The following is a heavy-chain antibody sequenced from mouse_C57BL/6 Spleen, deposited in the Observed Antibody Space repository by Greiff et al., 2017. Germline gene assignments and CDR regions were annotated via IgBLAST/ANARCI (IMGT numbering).Heavy chain of an antibody. V-gene: IGHV8-12*01. Sequence: ESGPGILQSSQTLSLTCSFSGFSLSTSGMGVSWLRQPSGKGLEWLAHLYWDDDKRYHPSLQSRLTISKDTSRNQVFLKITRVDTADTATYYCARREGIDYYYGIFAMDYWGQGTSVTVSS. CDR1: GFSLSTSGMG. D-gene: IGHD1-1*01. CDR2: LYWDDDK. J-gene: IGHJ4*01. CDR3: ARREGIDYYYGIFAMDY.